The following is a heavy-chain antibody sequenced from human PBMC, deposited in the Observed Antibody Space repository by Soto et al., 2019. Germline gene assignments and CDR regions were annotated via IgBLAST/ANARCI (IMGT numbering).Heavy chain of an antibody. J-gene: IGHJ3*02. Sequence: SETLSLTCTVSGGSISSGGYYWSWIRQHPGKGLEWIGYIYYSGSTYYNPSLRSRVTISVDTSKNQFSLKLSSVTAADTAVYYCARAITIFGVARRAAFDIWGQGTMVTV. CDR2: IYYSGST. D-gene: IGHD3-3*01. CDR1: GGSISSGGYY. CDR3: ARAITIFGVARRAAFDI. V-gene: IGHV4-31*03.